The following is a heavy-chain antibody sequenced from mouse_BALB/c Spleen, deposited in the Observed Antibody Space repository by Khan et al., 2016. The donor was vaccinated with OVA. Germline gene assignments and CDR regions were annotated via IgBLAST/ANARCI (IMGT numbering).Heavy chain of an antibody. D-gene: IGHD2-4*01. J-gene: IGHJ3*01. Sequence: EVELVESGGGLVKPGGSLKLSCAASGFTFSSYAMSWVSQTPGKRLEWVATISSGGGYTYYPDSVKGRFTISRDNAKNTLYLQMSSLRSEDTAMYYCARPSAMITTGAYWGQGTLVTVSA. V-gene: IGHV5-9-3*01. CDR3: ARPSAMITTGAY. CDR1: GFTFSSYA. CDR2: ISSGGGYT.